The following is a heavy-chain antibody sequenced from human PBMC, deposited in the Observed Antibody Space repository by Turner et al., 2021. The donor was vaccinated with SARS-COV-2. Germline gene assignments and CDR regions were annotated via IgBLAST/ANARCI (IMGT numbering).Heavy chain of an antibody. D-gene: IGHD1-1*01. J-gene: IGHJ6*02. CDR1: GGSISSKS. CDR3: ARHQGSTSGYDHGMNV. CDR2: FYKIGSI. V-gene: IGHV4-59*08. Sequence: QVQLQESGPGLVRPSETLSLTCTVSGGSISSKSWSWIRQSPGRGLEWIGYFYKIGSIDYNPTLMSRVTISVDTSKNQLSLNLISMTAADTAVYYCARHQGSTSGYDHGMNVWGQGTAVIVSS.